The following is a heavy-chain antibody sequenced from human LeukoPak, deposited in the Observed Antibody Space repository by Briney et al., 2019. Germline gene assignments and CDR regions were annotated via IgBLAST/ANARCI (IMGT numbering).Heavy chain of an antibody. V-gene: IGHV1-8*01. D-gene: IGHD3-10*01. CDR1: GFTFTNYD. CDR2: MNPRNGNT. J-gene: IGHJ5*02. Sequence: GASVKVSCKASGFTFTNYDINWVRQATGQGLEWIGWMNPRNGNTGYAQKFQGRVTMTRDTSISTAYMELRSLRSEDTAVYYCVRDGEGVAISVNYWFDPWGQGTLVTVSP. CDR3: VRDGEGVAISVNYWFDP.